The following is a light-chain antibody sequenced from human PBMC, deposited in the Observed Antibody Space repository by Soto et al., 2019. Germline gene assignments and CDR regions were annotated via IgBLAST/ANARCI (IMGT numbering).Light chain of an antibody. Sequence: QLVLTQPPSVSGAPGQRVTISCTGSSSNIGAGYGVHWYQQLPGTAPKLLIYDNSNRPSGVPDRFSGSKSGTSASLAITGLQAEDEADYYCQSYDSSLSLYVFGTGTKVTVL. CDR2: DNS. V-gene: IGLV1-40*01. J-gene: IGLJ1*01. CDR1: SSNIGAGYG. CDR3: QSYDSSLSLYV.